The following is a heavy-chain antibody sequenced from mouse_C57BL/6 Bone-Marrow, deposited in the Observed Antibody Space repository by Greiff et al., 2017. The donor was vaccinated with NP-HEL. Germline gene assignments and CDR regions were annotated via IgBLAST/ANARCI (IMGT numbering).Heavy chain of an antibody. J-gene: IGHJ3*01. CDR3: ARGYYGTWFAY. Sequence: QVQLQQPGAELVKPGASVKLSCKASGYTFTSYWMQWVKQRPGQGLEWIGEIDPSDSYTNYNQKFKGKATLTVDTSSSTASMQLSSLTSEDSAVYYCARGYYGTWFAYWGQGTLVTVSA. D-gene: IGHD2-1*01. CDR1: GYTFTSYW. V-gene: IGHV1-50*01. CDR2: IDPSDSYT.